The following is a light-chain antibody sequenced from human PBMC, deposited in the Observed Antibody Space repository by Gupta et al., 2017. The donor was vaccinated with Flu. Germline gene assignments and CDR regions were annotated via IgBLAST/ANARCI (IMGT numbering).Light chain of an antibody. CDR3: QTWGTGIRV. CDR1: SGHSTDA. CDR2: VNNDGSH. V-gene: IGLV4-69*01. J-gene: IGLJ1*01. Sequence: VKLTCTLSSGHSTDAVAWHQQKPEKGPRFLLRVNNDGSHTKGDGIPDRFSGSSSGAERYLTISSLEAEDEADYYCQTWGTGIRVFGAGTKVSVL.